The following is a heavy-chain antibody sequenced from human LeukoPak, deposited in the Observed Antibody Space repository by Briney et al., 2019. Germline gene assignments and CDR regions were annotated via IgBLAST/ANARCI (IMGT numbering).Heavy chain of an antibody. CDR1: GVSVSDGRYY. Sequence: PSETLSLTCSVSGVSVSDGRYYWTWIRQHPGKGLEWIGYKYYSGSAKYNPSLKSRLTISIDTSKNHFSLHLSSVTAADTATYYCATPYCSSISCLDVFNVWGQGTRVTVSS. V-gene: IGHV4-31*03. CDR2: KYYSGSA. CDR3: ATPYCSSISCLDVFNV. J-gene: IGHJ3*01. D-gene: IGHD2-2*01.